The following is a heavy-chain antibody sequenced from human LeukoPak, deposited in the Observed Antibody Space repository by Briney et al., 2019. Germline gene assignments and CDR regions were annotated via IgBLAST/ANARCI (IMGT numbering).Heavy chain of an antibody. J-gene: IGHJ4*02. CDR2: IYPGDSDT. D-gene: IGHD4-17*01. CDR1: GYSFSSYW. CDR3: ARHPPNYGDYVGDY. Sequence: GESLEISCKGSGYSFSSYWIAWVRQMPGKGLEWMGIIYPGDSDTRYSPSFQGQVTISADKSISTAYLQWSSLKASDTAMYYCARHPPNYGDYVGDYWGQGTLVTVSS. V-gene: IGHV5-51*01.